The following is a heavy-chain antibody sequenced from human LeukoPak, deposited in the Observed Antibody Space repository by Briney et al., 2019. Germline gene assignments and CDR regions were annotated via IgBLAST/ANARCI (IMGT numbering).Heavy chain of an antibody. CDR1: GGTFSSYA. V-gene: IGHV1-69*13. J-gene: IGHJ4*02. CDR3: ARGPYTAHNFDY. CDR2: IIPIFGTA. D-gene: IGHD5-18*01. Sequence: ASVKVSCKASGGTFSSYAISWVRQAPGHGLEWMGGIIPIFGTANYAQKFQGRVTTTADESTSTAYMELSSLRSEDTAVYYCARGPYTAHNFDYWGQGTLVTVSS.